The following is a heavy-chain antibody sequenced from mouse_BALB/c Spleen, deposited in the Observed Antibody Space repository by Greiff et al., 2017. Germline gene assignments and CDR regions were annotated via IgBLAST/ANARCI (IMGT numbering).Heavy chain of an antibody. D-gene: IGHD1-1*01. CDR2: ISYSGST. CDR1: GYSITSDYV. CDR3: ARQEITTVVADY. V-gene: IGHV3-2*02. Sequence: EVKLVESGPGLVKPSQSLSLTCTVTGYSITSDYVRNWIRQLPGNKLEWMGYISYSGSTSYNPSLKSRTSITRDTSKNQFFLQLNSVTTEDTATYYCARQEITTVVADYWGQGTTLTVSS. J-gene: IGHJ2*01.